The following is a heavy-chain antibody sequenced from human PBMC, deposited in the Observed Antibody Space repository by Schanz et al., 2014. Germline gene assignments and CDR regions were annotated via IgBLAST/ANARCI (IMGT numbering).Heavy chain of an antibody. D-gene: IGHD3-10*01. Sequence: EVQLVESGGGLVQPGGSLRLSCGSSGFTFSIYAMHWVRQAPGKGLEWVSYVSRSTPDIYYADSVKGRFSISRDNSNKTVDLQMNSLRAEDTALYYCVRDELLWFGEVLSLDYWGQGALVTVSS. CDR1: GFTFSIYA. V-gene: IGHV3-48*04. CDR3: VRDELLWFGEVLSLDY. J-gene: IGHJ4*02. CDR2: VSRSTPDI.